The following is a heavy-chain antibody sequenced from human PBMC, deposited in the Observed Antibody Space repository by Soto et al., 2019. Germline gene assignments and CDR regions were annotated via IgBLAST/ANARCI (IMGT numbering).Heavy chain of an antibody. D-gene: IGHD6-19*01. CDR3: ATDRTKPYTSGWYGGYYYYGMDV. V-gene: IGHV1-24*01. CDR1: GYTLTELS. J-gene: IGHJ6*02. Sequence: ASVKVSCKVSGYTLTELSMHWVRQAPGKGLEWMGGFDPEDGETIYAQKFQGRVTMTEDTSTDTAYMELSSLRSEDTAVYYCATDRTKPYTSGWYGGYYYYGMDVWGLGTTVTVSS. CDR2: FDPEDGET.